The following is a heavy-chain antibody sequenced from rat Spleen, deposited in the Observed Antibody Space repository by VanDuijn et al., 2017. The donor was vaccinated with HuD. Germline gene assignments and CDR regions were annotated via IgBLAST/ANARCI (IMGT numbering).Heavy chain of an antibody. CDR2: IWNIGST. Sequence: QVQMKETGPGLVQTTQTLTVTCTVSGFSLTTYNVHWIRQSPGKGLEWMGVIWNIGSTRYKPGFKSRLSISRETSKSQVFLKMNSLQTDDTAMYYCTRARGTTPFDYWGQGVMVTVSS. CDR3: TRARGTTPFDY. J-gene: IGHJ2*01. V-gene: IGHV2-41*01. D-gene: IGHD3-4*01. CDR1: GFSLTTYN.